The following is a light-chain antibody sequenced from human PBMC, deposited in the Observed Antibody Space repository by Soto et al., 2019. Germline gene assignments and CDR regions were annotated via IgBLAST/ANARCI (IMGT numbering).Light chain of an antibody. J-gene: IGLJ2*01. CDR2: DVT. CDR1: SRDVGLYNF. V-gene: IGLV2-11*01. CDR3: CSYAGGFVV. Sequence: QSVLTQPRSVSGSPGQSVTISCTGTSRDVGLYNFVSWYQQYPGKPPKLIIYDVTERPSGVPDRFSGSKSGNTASLTISGLLAEDEADYYCCSYAGGFVVFGGGTQLTVL.